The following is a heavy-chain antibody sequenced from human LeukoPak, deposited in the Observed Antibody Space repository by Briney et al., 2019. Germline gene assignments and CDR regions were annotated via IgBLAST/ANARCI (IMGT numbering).Heavy chain of an antibody. V-gene: IGHV1-2*02. D-gene: IGHD3-3*01. CDR2: INPNSGGT. CDR3: ARDSRVTIFGVAPGDY. J-gene: IGHJ4*02. CDR1: GYTFTGYY. Sequence: GASVKVSCKASGYTFTGYYMHWVRQAPGQGLEWIGWINPNSGGTNYAQKFQGRVTMTRDTSISTAYMELSRLRSDDTAVYYCARDSRVTIFGVAPGDYWGQGTLVTVSS.